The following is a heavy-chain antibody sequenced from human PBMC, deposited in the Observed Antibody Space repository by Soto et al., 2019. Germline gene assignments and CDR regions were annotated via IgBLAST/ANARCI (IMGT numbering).Heavy chain of an antibody. V-gene: IGHV4-34*01. Sequence: SETLSLTCAVYGGSFSGYYWSWIRQPPGKGLEWIGEIYHSGSTNYNPSLKSRVTISVDKSKNQFSLKLSSVTAADTAVYYCAIKIGDAFDIWGQGTMVTVSS. J-gene: IGHJ3*02. CDR1: GGSFSGYY. CDR3: AIKIGDAFDI. D-gene: IGHD3-10*01. CDR2: IYHSGST.